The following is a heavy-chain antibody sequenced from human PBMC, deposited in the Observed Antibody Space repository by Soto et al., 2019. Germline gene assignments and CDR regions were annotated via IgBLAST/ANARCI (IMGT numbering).Heavy chain of an antibody. CDR2: IYYSGST. J-gene: IGHJ5*02. V-gene: IGHV4-30-4*01. CDR1: GGSISSGDYY. CDR3: ARDRSRTQIYCSGGSCYPGWFDP. D-gene: IGHD2-15*01. Sequence: SETLSLTCTVSGGSISSGDYYWSWIRQPPRKGLEWIGYIYYSGSTYYNPSLKSRVTISVDTSKNQFSLKLSSVTAADTAVYYCARDRSRTQIYCSGGSCYPGWFDPWGQGTLVTVSS.